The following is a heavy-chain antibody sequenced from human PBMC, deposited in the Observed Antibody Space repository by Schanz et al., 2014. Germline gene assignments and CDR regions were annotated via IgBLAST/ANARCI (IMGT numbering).Heavy chain of an antibody. V-gene: IGHV3-33*01. CDR3: ARDGDFDY. CDR1: GFTFISYD. CDR2: IWYDGSNK. Sequence: VQLLESGGGLVQPGGSLRLSCVASGFTFISYDIHWVRQAPGKGLEWVAIIWYDGSNKYYADSVKGRFTISRDSSKNTLFLQMSSLRAEDTAVYYCARDGDFDYWGQGTLVTVSS. J-gene: IGHJ4*02.